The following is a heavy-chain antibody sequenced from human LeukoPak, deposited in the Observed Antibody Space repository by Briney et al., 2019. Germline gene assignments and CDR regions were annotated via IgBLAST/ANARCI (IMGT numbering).Heavy chain of an antibody. D-gene: IGHD3-22*01. V-gene: IGHV4-4*07. CDR1: GDSISGYY. Sequence: SETLSLTYTVSGDSISGYYWNWIRQPAGKGLEWIGRMYTSGSTNYNPSLQSRVIMSVDTSKNQFSLDLNSVTAADTAVYYCARGRAYYDSSGYFNYWGQGILVTVSS. CDR2: MYTSGST. J-gene: IGHJ4*02. CDR3: ARGRAYYDSSGYFNY.